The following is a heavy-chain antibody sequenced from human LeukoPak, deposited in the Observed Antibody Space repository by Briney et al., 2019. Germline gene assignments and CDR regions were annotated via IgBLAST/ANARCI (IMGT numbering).Heavy chain of an antibody. CDR2: ISAYNGNT. J-gene: IGHJ6*03. CDR1: GYTFTSYG. CDR3: ASLKQLVPYYYYYYMDV. D-gene: IGHD6-6*01. V-gene: IGHV1-18*01. Sequence: ASVKVSCKASGYTFTSYGISWVRPAPGQGLEWMGWISAYNGNTNYAQKLQGRVTMTTDTSTSTAYMELRSLRSDDTAVYYCASLKQLVPYYYYYYMDVWGKGTTVTVSS.